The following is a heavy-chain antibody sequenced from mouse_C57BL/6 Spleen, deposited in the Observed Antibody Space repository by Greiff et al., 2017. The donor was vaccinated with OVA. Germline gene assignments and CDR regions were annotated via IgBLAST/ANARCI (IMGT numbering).Heavy chain of an antibody. V-gene: IGHV1-69*01. CDR1: GYTFTSYW. J-gene: IGHJ4*01. CDR2: IDPSDSYT. D-gene: IGHD2-13*01. CDR3: ARTHMGTYYAMDY. Sequence: QVQLQQPGAELVMPGASVKLSCKASGYTFTSYWMHWVKQRPGQGLEWIGEIDPSDSYTNYNQKFKGKSTLTVDKSSSTAYMQLSSLTSEDSAVYYCARTHMGTYYAMDYWGQGTSVTVSS.